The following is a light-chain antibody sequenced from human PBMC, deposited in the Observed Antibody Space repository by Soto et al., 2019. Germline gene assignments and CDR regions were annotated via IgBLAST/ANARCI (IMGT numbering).Light chain of an antibody. CDR2: GAS. V-gene: IGKV3-15*01. Sequence: EIVMTQSPATLSVSSGERATLFCRASQSVSSDLAWYHQKPGQAPRLLIYGASTRATGIPARFSGSGSGTEFALTINSLQSEDFAVYYCQQYNNWPRTFGQGTKVDIK. J-gene: IGKJ1*01. CDR1: QSVSSD. CDR3: QQYNNWPRT.